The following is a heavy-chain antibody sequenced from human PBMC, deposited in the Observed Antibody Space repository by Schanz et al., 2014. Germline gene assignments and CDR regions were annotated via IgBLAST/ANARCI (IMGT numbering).Heavy chain of an antibody. J-gene: IGHJ4*02. Sequence: QVQLQESGPGLVKPSGTLSLTCTVSGGSISSNNWWTWVRQPPGKGLEWIGEIYQSGKTTYDPSLKSRLTVSIDKSSNQFSLRLTSVTAADTAVYFCAGRPVRARSGGLDSWGQGTLVTVSS. V-gene: IGHV4-4*02. D-gene: IGHD6-19*01. CDR3: AGRPVRARSGGLDS. CDR2: IYQSGKT. CDR1: GGSISSNNW.